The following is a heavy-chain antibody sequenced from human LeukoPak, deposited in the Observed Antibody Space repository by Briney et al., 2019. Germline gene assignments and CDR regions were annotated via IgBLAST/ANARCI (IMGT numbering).Heavy chain of an antibody. CDR2: IYYSGST. V-gene: IGHV4-59*01. CDR3: ARESSSGLDY. J-gene: IGHJ4*02. CDR1: GGSISSYY. Sequence: SETLSLTCTVSGGSISSYYWSWIRQPPGKGLEWIGYIYYSGSTNYNPSLKSRVTISVDTSKNQFSLKLSSVTAADTAVYYCARESSSGLDYWGQGTLVTVSS. D-gene: IGHD6-6*01.